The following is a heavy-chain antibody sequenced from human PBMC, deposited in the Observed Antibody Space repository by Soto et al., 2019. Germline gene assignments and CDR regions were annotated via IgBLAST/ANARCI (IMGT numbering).Heavy chain of an antibody. CDR3: ARDQVVVKYFDY. J-gene: IGHJ4*02. V-gene: IGHV1-18*01. CDR2: ISSYNGDT. D-gene: IGHD3-22*01. Sequence: AASVKVSCKASGYTFTRSGISWVRQAPGQGPEWMGWISSYNGDTNYAQTFQGRVTMTTDTSTSTAYMELRSLRSDDTAVYYCARDQVVVKYFDYWGQGTLVTVSS. CDR1: GYTFTRSG.